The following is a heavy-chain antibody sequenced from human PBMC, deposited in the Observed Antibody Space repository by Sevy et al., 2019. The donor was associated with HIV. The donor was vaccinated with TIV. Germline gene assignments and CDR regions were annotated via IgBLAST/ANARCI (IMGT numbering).Heavy chain of an antibody. CDR2: ISWNSSNI. D-gene: IGHD1-1*01. CDR3: AKDIDRGWDGFNCDSEYYYFCDLDV. J-gene: IGHJ6*02. CDR1: GFPFNDHA. V-gene: IGHV3-9*01. Sequence: GGSLRLSCAASGFPFNDHAMHWVRQVPGKGLEWVSGISWNSSNIDYADSVKGRFTISRDNARDTVYLEMNSLRPEDTAFYYCAKDIDRGWDGFNCDSEYYYFCDLDVWGQGTTVTVSS.